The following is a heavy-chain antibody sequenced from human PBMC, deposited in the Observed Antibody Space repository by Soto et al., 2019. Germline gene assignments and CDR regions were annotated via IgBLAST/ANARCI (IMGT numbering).Heavy chain of an antibody. Sequence: SETLSLTCTVTGGSISTYYWSWIRQPPGKGLEWIGHIYYTGNTNYNPSLKSRVTISVDTSTNRFSLRLRSVSAADTAVYYCARVQSFEFHTWVDPWGQVTLVTVSS. D-gene: IGHD3-10*01. V-gene: IGHV4-59*13. CDR1: GGSISTYY. CDR3: ARVQSFEFHTWVDP. J-gene: IGHJ5*02. CDR2: IYYTGNT.